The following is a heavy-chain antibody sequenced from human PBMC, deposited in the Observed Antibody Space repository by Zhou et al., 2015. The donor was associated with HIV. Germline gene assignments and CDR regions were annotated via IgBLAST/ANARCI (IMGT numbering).Heavy chain of an antibody. CDR3: ARERESAAKFEVVDA. V-gene: IGHV1-2*02. CDR1: GYTFTGYY. CDR2: INRQSGGT. J-gene: IGHJ6*02. D-gene: IGHD2-2*01. Sequence: QVQLVQSGAEVKKPGASVKVSCKASGYTFTGYYIHWVRQAPGEGLEWMGWINRQSGGTKYSQKFRGRVTLTSDKSISTVYMELRTLTSEDTAVYYCARERESAAKFEVVDAWGQGAAVVVSS.